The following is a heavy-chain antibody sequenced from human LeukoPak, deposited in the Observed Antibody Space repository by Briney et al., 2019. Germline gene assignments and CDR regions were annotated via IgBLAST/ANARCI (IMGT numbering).Heavy chain of an antibody. CDR2: ISSSGSTI. J-gene: IGHJ5*02. CDR3: AREGGSYRLNWFYP. CDR1: GFTFSSYS. V-gene: IGHV3-48*04. Sequence: GGSLRLSCAASGFTFSSYSMNWVRQAPGKGLEWVSYISSSGSTIYYADSVKGRFTISRDNAKNSLYLQMNSLRAEDTAVYYCAREGGSYRLNWFYPWGQGTLVTVSS. D-gene: IGHD1-26*01.